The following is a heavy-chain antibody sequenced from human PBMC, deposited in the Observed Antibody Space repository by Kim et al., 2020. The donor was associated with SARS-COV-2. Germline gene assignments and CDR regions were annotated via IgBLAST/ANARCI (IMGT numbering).Heavy chain of an antibody. CDR2: ISSSSSYI. D-gene: IGHD3-22*01. CDR3: ARVSYYYDSSGYYSELDY. CDR1: GFTFSSYS. V-gene: IGHV3-21*01. Sequence: GGSLRLSCAASGFTFSSYSMNWVRQAPGKGLEWVSSISSSSSYIYYADSVKGRFTISRDNAKNSLYLQMNSLRAEDTAVYYCARVSYYYDSSGYYSELDYWGQGTLVTVSS. J-gene: IGHJ4*02.